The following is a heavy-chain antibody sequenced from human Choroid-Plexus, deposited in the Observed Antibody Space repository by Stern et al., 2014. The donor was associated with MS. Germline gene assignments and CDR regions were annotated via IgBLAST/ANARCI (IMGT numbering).Heavy chain of an antibody. V-gene: IGHV3-30*18. J-gene: IGHJ5*02. CDR1: GFTFGSCA. CDR3: AKDRQYLTYFFDH. Sequence: AQLVESGGGVVQPGRPMRLSCVASGFTFGSCAMHWVRQAPGKWLEWVAGVSYDGSNKYYADSVKGRFTISRDNSQNTLYMQMSSLRPEDTAVYYCAKDRQYLTYFFDHWGQGSLVTVSS. CDR2: VSYDGSNK. D-gene: IGHD2/OR15-2a*01.